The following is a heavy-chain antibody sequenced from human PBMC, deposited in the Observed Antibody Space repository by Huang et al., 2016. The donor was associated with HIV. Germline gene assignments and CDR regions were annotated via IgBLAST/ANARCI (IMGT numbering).Heavy chain of an antibody. V-gene: IGHV4-39*01. CDR2: FYYSGDA. J-gene: IGHJ3*02. CDR1: GGSITSSNHY. D-gene: IGHD2-2*01. Sequence: QLHLQQSGPGLVRPSETLSLICTVSGGSITSSNHYWGWIRQTPGKGLEWIGNFYYSGDAYYTPSRKNRASISIDTSKSQFSLRLSSVIATDTAVYYCASGEYGKNAYDIWGQGTVVTVSA. CDR3: ASGEYGKNAYDI.